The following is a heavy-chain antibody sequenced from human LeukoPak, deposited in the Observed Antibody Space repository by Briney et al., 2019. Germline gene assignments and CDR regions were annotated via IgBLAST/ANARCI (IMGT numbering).Heavy chain of an antibody. D-gene: IGHD3-10*01. Sequence: GGSLRLSCAASGFAFSNYWMHWVRQAPGKGLEWVSSISGSGSSTYYADSVKGRFTISRDSSKNTLYLQMNSLRAEDTALYYCAKDLYSYYYGSGTFDYWGQGTLVTVSS. V-gene: IGHV3-23*01. CDR2: ISGSGSST. CDR3: AKDLYSYYYGSGTFDY. CDR1: GFAFSNYW. J-gene: IGHJ4*02.